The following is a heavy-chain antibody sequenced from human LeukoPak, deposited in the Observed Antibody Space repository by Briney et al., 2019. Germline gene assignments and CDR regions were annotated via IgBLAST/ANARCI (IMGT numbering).Heavy chain of an antibody. D-gene: IGHD3-22*01. CDR1: GFSVSSNY. J-gene: IGHJ4*02. CDR3: ARAPRGSGYPDY. CDR2: IYSGGST. Sequence: GGSLTLSCAVSGFSVSSNYMSWVRQPPGKGLEWVSFIYSGGSTYYQHSVKGRFTISRHNSKNTLYLQMNSLRAEDTAMYYCARAPRGSGYPDYWGQGTLVTVSS. V-gene: IGHV3-53*04.